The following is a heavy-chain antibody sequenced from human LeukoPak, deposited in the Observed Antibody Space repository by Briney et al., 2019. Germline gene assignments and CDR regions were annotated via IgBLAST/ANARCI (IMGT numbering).Heavy chain of an antibody. D-gene: IGHD4-17*01. V-gene: IGHV1-2*02. Sequence: GASVKVSCKASGYTFTGYYMHWVRQAPGQGLEWMGWINPNSGGTNYAQKFQGRVTMTRDTSISTAYMELSRLRSDDTAVYFCARDPNGDYIGAFDMWGPGTTVTVSS. CDR2: INPNSGGT. CDR3: ARDPNGDYIGAFDM. CDR1: GYTFTGYY. J-gene: IGHJ3*02.